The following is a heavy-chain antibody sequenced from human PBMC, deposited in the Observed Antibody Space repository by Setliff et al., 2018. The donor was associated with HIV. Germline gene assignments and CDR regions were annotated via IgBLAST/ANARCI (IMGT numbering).Heavy chain of an antibody. CDR1: GGSISSGSYY. D-gene: IGHD3-10*01. CDR2: IHTSGST. CDR3: ARVGYHGSGRYSFDY. V-gene: IGHV4-61*09. J-gene: IGHJ4*02. Sequence: SETLSPTCTVSGGSISSGSYYWSWIRQPAGKGLEWIRHIHTSGSTKYNPTIKNRVTISADTSKNQFSLNLISVTAAETAVYYCARVGYHGSGRYSFDYWGQGTLVTVSS.